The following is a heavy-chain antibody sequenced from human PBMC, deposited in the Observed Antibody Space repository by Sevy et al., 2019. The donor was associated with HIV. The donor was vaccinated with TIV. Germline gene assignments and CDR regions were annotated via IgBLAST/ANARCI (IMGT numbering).Heavy chain of an antibody. V-gene: IGHV1-2*06. CDR2: INPNSGGR. Sequence: ASVKVSCKASGYFFTGYYWHWVRQTPGQGLEWMGRINPNSGGRNYAQNFQGRVTMTRDTSISTAYMQLSRLRSDDTAVYYCARGGGYSSGWWTFDYWGQGTLVTVSS. CDR1: GYFFTGYY. J-gene: IGHJ4*02. D-gene: IGHD6-19*01. CDR3: ARGGGYSSGWWTFDY.